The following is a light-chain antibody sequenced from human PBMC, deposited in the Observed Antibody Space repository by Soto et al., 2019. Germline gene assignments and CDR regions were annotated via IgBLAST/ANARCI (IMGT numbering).Light chain of an antibody. CDR2: GAS. J-gene: IGKJ2*01. CDR1: QSVSRSY. V-gene: IGKV3-20*01. CDR3: QQYGSSPPYT. Sequence: EIVLTQSPATLSLSPGERATLSCRASQSVSRSYLAWYQQKPGQAPRLLIYGASSRATGIPDRFSDSGSGTDFTLTISRLEPEDFAVYYCQQYGSSPPYTFGQGTKLEIK.